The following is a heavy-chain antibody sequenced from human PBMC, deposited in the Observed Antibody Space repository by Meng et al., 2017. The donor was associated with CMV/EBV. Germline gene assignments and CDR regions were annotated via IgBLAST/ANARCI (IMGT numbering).Heavy chain of an antibody. J-gene: IGHJ6*02. CDR2: INPNSGGT. CDR1: GYTFTGYY. V-gene: IGHV1-2*02. CDR3: ARDWTIPYYGMDV. D-gene: IGHD3-3*01. Sequence: ASVKVSCKASGYTFTGYYMHWVRQAPGQGLEWMGWINPNSGGTNYAQKFQGRVTMTRDTSISTAYMELSRLRSNDTAVYYCARDWTIPYYGMDVWGQGTTVTVSS.